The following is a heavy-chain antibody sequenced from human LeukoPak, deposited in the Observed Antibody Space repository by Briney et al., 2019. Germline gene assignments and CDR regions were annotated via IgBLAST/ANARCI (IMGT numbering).Heavy chain of an antibody. CDR1: GFIFNGYT. D-gene: IGHD2-21*02. V-gene: IGHV3-21*01. CDR2: ISSSGTNM. CDR3: AKYCGGDCYADRGFDY. J-gene: IGHJ4*02. Sequence: PGGSLRLSCEASGFIFNGYTMNWVRQAPGKGLEWVSSISSSGTNMYYADSVKGRFTISRDNAKNSLSLQMNSLRAEDTAVYYCAKYCGGDCYADRGFDYWGQGTLVTVSS.